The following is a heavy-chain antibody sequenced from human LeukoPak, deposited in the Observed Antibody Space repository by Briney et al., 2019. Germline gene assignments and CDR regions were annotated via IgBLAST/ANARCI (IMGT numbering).Heavy chain of an antibody. CDR3: ASRASCSGGSCYMFDY. Sequence: ASVKVSCKASGYSLTTYYIHWVRQAPGQGLEWIGIINPSSGSTSYAQKFQGRVTMTRDTSTSTVYMELSSLRSEDTAVYYCASRASCSGGSCYMFDYWGQGTLVTVSS. V-gene: IGHV1-46*01. J-gene: IGHJ4*02. CDR2: INPSSGST. D-gene: IGHD2-15*01. CDR1: GYSLTTYY.